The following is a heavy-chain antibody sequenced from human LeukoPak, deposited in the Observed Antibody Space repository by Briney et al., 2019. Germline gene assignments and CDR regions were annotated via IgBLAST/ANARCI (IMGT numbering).Heavy chain of an antibody. CDR1: GFTFSSYA. D-gene: IGHD2-2*01. J-gene: IGHJ4*02. CDR3: ARDTVGSSTSFNY. CDR2: ISYDGSNK. Sequence: PGGSLRLSCAASGFTFSSYAMHWVRQAPGKGLVWVSVISYDGSNKYYADSVKGRFTISRDNSKNTLYLQMNSLRAEDTAVYYCARDTVGSSTSFNYWGQGTLVTVYS. V-gene: IGHV3-30*04.